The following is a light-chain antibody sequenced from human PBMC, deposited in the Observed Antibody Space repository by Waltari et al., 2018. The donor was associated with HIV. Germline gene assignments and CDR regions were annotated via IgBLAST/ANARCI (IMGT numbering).Light chain of an antibody. Sequence: SYELTQPPSVSVSPGQTARLTCSGDALPKPYAYWYQQKPGQAPVLVIYKDSERPSGIPERFSGSSSGTTVTLTISGVQAEDEADYYCQSADISSWVFGGGTKLTVL. V-gene: IGLV3-25*03. CDR2: KDS. CDR3: QSADISSWV. J-gene: IGLJ3*02. CDR1: ALPKPY.